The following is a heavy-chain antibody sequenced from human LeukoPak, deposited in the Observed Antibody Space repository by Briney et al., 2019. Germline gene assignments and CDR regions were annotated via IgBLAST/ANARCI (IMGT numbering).Heavy chain of an antibody. CDR3: AKDTYYGSGSPFDY. J-gene: IGHJ4*02. D-gene: IGHD3-10*01. V-gene: IGHV3-23*01. CDR2: ISGSGGST. Sequence: GGSLRPSCAASGFTFSSYAMSWVRQAPGKGLEWVSAISGSGGSTYYADSVKGRFTISRDNSKNTLYLQMNSLRAEDTAVYYCAKDTYYGSGSPFDYWGRGTLVTVSS. CDR1: GFTFSSYA.